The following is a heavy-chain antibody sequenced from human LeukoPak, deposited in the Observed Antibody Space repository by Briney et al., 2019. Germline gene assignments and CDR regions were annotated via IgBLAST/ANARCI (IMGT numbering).Heavy chain of an antibody. J-gene: IGHJ4*02. Sequence: PSETLSLTRAVSGYSISSGYYWGWIRQPPGKGLEWIGSIYHSGSTYYNPSLKSRVTISVDTSKNQFSLKLSSVTAADTAVYYCARQSGYSYGYLLDYWGQGTLVTVSS. CDR3: ARQSGYSYGYLLDY. V-gene: IGHV4-38-2*01. D-gene: IGHD5-18*01. CDR1: GYSISSGYY. CDR2: IYHSGST.